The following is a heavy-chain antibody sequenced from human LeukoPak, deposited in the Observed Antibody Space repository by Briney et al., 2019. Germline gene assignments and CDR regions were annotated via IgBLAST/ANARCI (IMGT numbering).Heavy chain of an antibody. CDR3: ARVGGFGEFPYYYYGMDV. CDR1: GFTFSSYS. CDR2: ISSSSSTI. V-gene: IGHV3-48*04. Sequence: GGSLRLSCAASGFTFSSYSMNWVRQAPGKGLEWVSYISSSSSTIYYADSVKGRFTISRDNAKNSLYLQMNSLRAEDTAVYYCARVGGFGEFPYYYYGMDVWGQGTTVTVSS. D-gene: IGHD3-10*01. J-gene: IGHJ6*02.